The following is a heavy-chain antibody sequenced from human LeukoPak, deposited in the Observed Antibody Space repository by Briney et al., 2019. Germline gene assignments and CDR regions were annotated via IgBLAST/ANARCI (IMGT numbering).Heavy chain of an antibody. V-gene: IGHV4-61*08. CDR1: GGSVSSGGHY. CDR2: IYYSGST. J-gene: IGHJ4*02. CDR3: GNIPDSSGYYSN. D-gene: IGHD3-22*01. Sequence: SETLSLTCTVSGGSVSSGGHYWSWIRQPPGKGLEWIGYIYYSGSTNYNPSLKSRVTISVDTSKNQFSLKLSSVTAADTAVYYCGNIPDSSGYYSNWGQGTLVTVSS.